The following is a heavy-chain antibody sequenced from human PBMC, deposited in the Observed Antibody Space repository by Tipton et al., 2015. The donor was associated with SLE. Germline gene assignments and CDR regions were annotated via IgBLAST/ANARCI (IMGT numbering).Heavy chain of an antibody. CDR3: ATSLIVQGIFFDF. J-gene: IGHJ4*02. D-gene: IGHD1-26*01. CDR2: IYPSGSS. V-gene: IGHV4-30-2*06. Sequence: TLSLTCAVSGGSISSGSYAWNWIRQSPGKGLEWIGYIYPSGSSHYSPSFKSRLTISVDSSRNEISPMLSSVTAADTAVYYCATSLIVQGIFFDFWGQGTLVTVSS. CDR1: GGSISSGSYA.